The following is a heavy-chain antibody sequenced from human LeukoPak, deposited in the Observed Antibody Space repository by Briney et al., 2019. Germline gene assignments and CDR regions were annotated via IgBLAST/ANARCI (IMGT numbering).Heavy chain of an antibody. CDR3: ARDLYCGGDCSLGYFDL. Sequence: GGSLRLSCAAFGFSFSTYSMNWVRQAPGKGLEWVSSISSSSSYIYYADSVKGRFTISRDNAKNSLYLQMNSLRAEDTAVYYCARDLYCGGDCSLGYFDLWGRGTLVTVSS. V-gene: IGHV3-21*06. J-gene: IGHJ2*01. CDR1: GFSFSTYS. CDR2: ISSSSSYI. D-gene: IGHD2-21*02.